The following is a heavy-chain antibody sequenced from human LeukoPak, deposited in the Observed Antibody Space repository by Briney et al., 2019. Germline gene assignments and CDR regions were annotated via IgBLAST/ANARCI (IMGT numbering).Heavy chain of an antibody. D-gene: IGHD6-13*01. J-gene: IGHJ5*02. Sequence: ASVKVSCKASGYTFTSYGISWVRQAHGPGLERMGWINPNSGGTNYAQKFQGRGTMTRDTSISTAYMELSRLRSDDTAVYYCARVRRKTGYSNPRWFDPWGQGTLVTVSS. CDR2: INPNSGGT. V-gene: IGHV1-2*02. CDR1: GYTFTSYG. CDR3: ARVRRKTGYSNPRWFDP.